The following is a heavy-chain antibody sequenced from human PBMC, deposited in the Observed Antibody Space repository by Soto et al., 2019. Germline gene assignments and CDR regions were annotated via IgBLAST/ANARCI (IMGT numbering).Heavy chain of an antibody. D-gene: IGHD3-16*01. CDR3: AREGGESSDGLYYFDS. J-gene: IGHJ4*02. V-gene: IGHV4-30-4*01. CDR2: IYCSGNT. CDR1: GGSTSSDNY. Sequence: KTSETLSLTCTVSGGSTSSDNYWSWIRQPPGKGLEWIGHIYCSGNTDYNPSLKSRLAISIDTSKNQFSLKLSSVTAADTAVYFCAREGGESSDGLYYFDSWGQGSLVTVSS.